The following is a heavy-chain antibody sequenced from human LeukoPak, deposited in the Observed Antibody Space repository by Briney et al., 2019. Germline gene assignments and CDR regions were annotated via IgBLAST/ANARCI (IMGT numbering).Heavy chain of an antibody. CDR2: INHSGYT. CDR3: TRMATGHDY. D-gene: IGHD5-12*01. Sequence: SETLSLTCAVSGVSFDDYYWSWVRQTPGKGLEWLGEINHSGYTNDSPSLKSRVTLSIDTSRKQFSLNLKSVTVADAGIYYCTRMATGHDYWGQGTLVTVSS. V-gene: IGHV4-34*01. J-gene: IGHJ4*02. CDR1: GVSFDDYY.